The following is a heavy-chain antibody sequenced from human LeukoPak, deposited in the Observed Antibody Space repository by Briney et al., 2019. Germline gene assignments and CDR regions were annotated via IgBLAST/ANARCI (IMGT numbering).Heavy chain of an antibody. Sequence: GGSLRLSCAASGLSVSDAWMSWVRQAPGKGLEWVGRIKSKTAGGTTDYVASVKGRFTISRDDSKNTLYLQMNSLSTEDTAVYYCTGSPDWGQGTLVTVSS. CDR1: GLSVSDAW. V-gene: IGHV3-15*01. CDR3: TGSPD. J-gene: IGHJ4*02. CDR2: IKSKTAGGTT.